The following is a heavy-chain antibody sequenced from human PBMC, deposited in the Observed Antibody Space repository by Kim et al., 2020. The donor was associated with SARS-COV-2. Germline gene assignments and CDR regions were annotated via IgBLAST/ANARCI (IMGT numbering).Heavy chain of an antibody. CDR2: ISYDGSNK. D-gene: IGHD5-18*01. J-gene: IGHJ6*02. CDR1: GFTFSSYP. V-gene: IGHV3-30*04. CDR3: AREQLTSAPYGMDV. Sequence: GGSLRLSCAASGFTFSSYPMHWVRQAPGKGLEWVAVISYDGSNKYYADSVKGRFTISRDNSKNTLYLQMNSLRAEDTAVYYCAREQLTSAPYGMDVWGQGTPVTVSS.